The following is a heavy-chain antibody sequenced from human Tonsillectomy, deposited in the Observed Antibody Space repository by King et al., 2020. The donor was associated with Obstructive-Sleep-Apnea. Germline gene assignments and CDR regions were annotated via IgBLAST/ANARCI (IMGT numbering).Heavy chain of an antibody. CDR3: AREYRASGGYDYVWGRSSGYFDY. V-gene: IGHV4-31*03. J-gene: IGHJ4*02. CDR2: IYYSGST. Sequence: QVQLQESGPGLVKPSQTLSLTCTVSGGSISSGGYYWSWIRQHPGKGLEWIGYIYYSGSTYYNPSLKSRVTISVDTSKNQFSLKLSSVTAADTAVYYCAREYRASGGYDYVWGRSSGYFDYWGQGTLVTVSS. CDR1: GGSISSGGYY. D-gene: IGHD3-16*01.